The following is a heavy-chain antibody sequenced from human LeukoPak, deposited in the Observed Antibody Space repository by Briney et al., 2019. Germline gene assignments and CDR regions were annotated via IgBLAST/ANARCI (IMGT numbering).Heavy chain of an antibody. CDR2: ISSSGSTI. CDR3: ARGVGATTSYFDY. Sequence: GGSLRLSCAASGFTFSSYEMNWVRQAPGKGLEWVSYISSSGSTIYYADSVKGRFTISRDNAKNSLYLQMNSLRDEDTAVYYCARGVGATTSYFDYWGQGTLVTVSS. CDR1: GFTFSSYE. J-gene: IGHJ4*02. V-gene: IGHV3-48*03. D-gene: IGHD1-26*01.